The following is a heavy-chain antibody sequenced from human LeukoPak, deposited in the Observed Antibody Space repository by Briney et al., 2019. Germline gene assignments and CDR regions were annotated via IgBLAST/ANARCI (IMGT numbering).Heavy chain of an antibody. D-gene: IGHD6-19*01. CDR3: ARGLSSGWVDY. Sequence: SETLSLTCAVYGGSFTTYYWTWIRQPPGKGLEWIGEIHHSGRTNYKPSLRSRVTISLDTSKNQLSLNLNSVTAADTAVYYCARGLSSGWVDYWGQGTLVTVSS. CDR2: IHHSGRT. V-gene: IGHV4-34*01. CDR1: GGSFTTYY. J-gene: IGHJ4*02.